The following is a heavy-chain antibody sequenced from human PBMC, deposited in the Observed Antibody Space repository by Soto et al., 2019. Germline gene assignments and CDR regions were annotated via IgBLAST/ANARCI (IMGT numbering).Heavy chain of an antibody. Sequence: EVQLVESGGGLVQPGESLRLSCAASGLTFSYYWMHWVRQAPGKGPVWVSRIHSDGSSTTYADSVKGRFSISRDNARNTVYLQMNSLRAEDTAVYYCARGDRGAFDLWGQGTVLTVSS. D-gene: IGHD1-26*01. CDR2: IHSDGSST. CDR3: ARGDRGAFDL. CDR1: GLTFSYYW. J-gene: IGHJ3*01. V-gene: IGHV3-74*01.